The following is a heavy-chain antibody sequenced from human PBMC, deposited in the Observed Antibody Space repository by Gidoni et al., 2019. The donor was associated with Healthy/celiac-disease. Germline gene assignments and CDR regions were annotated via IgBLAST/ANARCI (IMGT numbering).Heavy chain of an antibody. V-gene: IGHV1-3*01. Sequence: QVQLVQSGAEVKKPGASVQVSCKASGYPFTSYAMHWVRQAPGQRLEWMGWINAGNGNTKYSQKFQGRVTITRDTSASTAYMELSSLRSEDTAVYYCARDCCRGVARGYFDYWGQGTLVTVSS. CDR2: INAGNGNT. CDR3: ARDCCRGVARGYFDY. D-gene: IGHD2-15*01. J-gene: IGHJ4*02. CDR1: GYPFTSYA.